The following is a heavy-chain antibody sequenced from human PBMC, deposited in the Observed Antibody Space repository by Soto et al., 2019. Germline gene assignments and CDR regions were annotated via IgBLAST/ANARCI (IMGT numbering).Heavy chain of an antibody. CDR1: GGSISSYY. J-gene: IGHJ4*02. D-gene: IGHD3-16*01. Sequence: SETLSLTCTVSGGSISSYYWSWIRQPPGKGLEWIGYIYHSGSTNYNPSLKSRVTISVDTSKNQFSLKLSSVTAADTAIYYCARLSHHEYVWGSYGNFDSWGQGTLVTVSS. CDR3: ARLSHHEYVWGSYGNFDS. CDR2: IYHSGST. V-gene: IGHV4-59*12.